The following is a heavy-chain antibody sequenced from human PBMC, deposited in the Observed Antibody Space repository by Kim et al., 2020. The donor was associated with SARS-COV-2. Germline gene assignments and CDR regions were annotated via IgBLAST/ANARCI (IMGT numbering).Heavy chain of an antibody. J-gene: IGHJ1*01. D-gene: IGHD6-19*01. CDR3: ASFEPVAGTAEYFQH. V-gene: IGHV5-51*01. CDR1: GYSFTSYW. CDR2: IYPGDSDT. Sequence: GESLKISCTGSGYSFTSYWIGWVRQMPGKGLEWMGIIYPGDSDTRYSPSFQGQVTISADKSISTAYLQWSSLKASDTAMYYCASFEPVAGTAEYFQHWGQGTLVTVSS.